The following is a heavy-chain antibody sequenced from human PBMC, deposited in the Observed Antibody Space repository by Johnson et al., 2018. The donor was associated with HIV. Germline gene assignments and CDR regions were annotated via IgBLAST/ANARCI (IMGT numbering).Heavy chain of an antibody. Sequence: MLLVESGGGAVQPGRSLSLSCAASGFTFSIYWMTWVRQAQRKGLEWVANIKQDGSEKYYVDSVKGRFTISRDNAKNSLYLQMNSLRAEDTAVYYCALDRYCSSTSCRADKDAFDIWGQGTMVTVS. CDR2: IKQDGSEK. J-gene: IGHJ3*02. CDR3: ALDRYCSSTSCRADKDAFDI. CDR1: GFTFSIYW. D-gene: IGHD2-2*01. V-gene: IGHV3-7*03.